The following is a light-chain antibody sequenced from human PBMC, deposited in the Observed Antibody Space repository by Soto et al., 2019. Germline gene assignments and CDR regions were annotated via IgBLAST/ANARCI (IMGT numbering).Light chain of an antibody. CDR2: DIS. Sequence: EIVMTRPAATLSVSPGDRATLSCRASQSVSSNLAWYQQKPGQAPSLLIYDISARATGIPTRFSGSGSGTEFTLTISSLQSEDFAVYYCQQYNDWPLTFGGGTKVDIK. J-gene: IGKJ4*01. CDR3: QQYNDWPLT. CDR1: QSVSSN. V-gene: IGKV3D-15*01.